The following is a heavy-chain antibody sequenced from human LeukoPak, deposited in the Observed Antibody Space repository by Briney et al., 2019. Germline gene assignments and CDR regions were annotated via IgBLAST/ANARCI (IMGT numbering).Heavy chain of an antibody. CDR2: IGTAGDT. CDR1: GFTFSNYD. V-gene: IGHV3-13*01. CDR3: ASSPAYSSSWYAIDN. Sequence: GGSLRLSCAASGFTFSNYDMHWVRPAAGKSLEWVSAIGTAGDTYYPGSVKGRFTISRENAKNSLYLQMNSLSAGDTAVYYCASSPAYSSSWYAIDNWGQGTLVTVSS. D-gene: IGHD6-13*01. J-gene: IGHJ4*02.